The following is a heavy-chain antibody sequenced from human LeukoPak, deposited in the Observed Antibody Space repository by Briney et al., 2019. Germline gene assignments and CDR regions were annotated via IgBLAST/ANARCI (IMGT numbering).Heavy chain of an antibody. CDR3: ARELITMVRGVDYYYGMDV. Sequence: GGSLRLCCAASGFTFSSYWMHWGRQAPGKGLVWVSRINSDGSSTSYADSVKGRFTISRDNAKNTLYLQMNSLRAEDTAVYYCARELITMVRGVDYYYGMDVWGQGTTVTVSS. V-gene: IGHV3-74*01. J-gene: IGHJ6*02. CDR1: GFTFSSYW. D-gene: IGHD3-10*01. CDR2: INSDGSST.